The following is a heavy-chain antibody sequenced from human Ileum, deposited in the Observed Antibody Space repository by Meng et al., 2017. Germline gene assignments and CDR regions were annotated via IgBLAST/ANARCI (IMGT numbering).Heavy chain of an antibody. J-gene: IGHJ4*02. D-gene: IGHD3-3*01. V-gene: IGHV1-69*02. CDR3: ARSSLGWPFLPFDY. Sequence: QVQLAHSGAEVKKPGPSVKVSCKASGGTFSSYTISWVRQAPGQGLEWLGRIIPILGIANYAQKFQGRVKITADKSTSTAYMELSSLRSEDTAVYYCARSSLGWPFLPFDYWGQRTLVTVSS. CDR1: GGTFSSYT. CDR2: IIPILGIA.